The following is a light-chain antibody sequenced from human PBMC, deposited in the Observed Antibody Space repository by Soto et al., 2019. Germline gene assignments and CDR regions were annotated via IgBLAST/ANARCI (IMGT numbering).Light chain of an antibody. CDR1: QSVSSSY. CDR3: QQYGRSPRT. V-gene: IGKV3-20*01. CDR2: GAS. J-gene: IGKJ1*01. Sequence: EIVLTQSPGTLSLSPGVRATLSCRASQSVSSSYLAWYQQKPGQAPRLLIYGASSRATGIPDRFSGSGSGTDFALTISRLDPEDFAVYYCQQYGRSPRTFGQGTKVDIK.